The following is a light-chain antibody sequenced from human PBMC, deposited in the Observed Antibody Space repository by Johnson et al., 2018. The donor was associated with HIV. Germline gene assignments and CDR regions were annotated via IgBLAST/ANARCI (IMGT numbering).Light chain of an antibody. Sequence: QSVLTQPPSVSAAPGQKVTISCSGSSSNIGNNYVSWYQQLPATAPKLLIYENHKRPSGIPDRFSGSKSGTSATLRITGLQTGDEADYYCGTWDSSLSAYVFGTGTKVTVL. J-gene: IGLJ1*01. V-gene: IGLV1-51*02. CDR1: SSNIGNNY. CDR2: ENH. CDR3: GTWDSSLSAYV.